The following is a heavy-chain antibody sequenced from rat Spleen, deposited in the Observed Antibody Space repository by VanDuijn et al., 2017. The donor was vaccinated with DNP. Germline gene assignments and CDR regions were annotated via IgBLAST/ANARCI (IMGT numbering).Heavy chain of an antibody. CDR2: ISPSGVNT. CDR3: AKGGYPYYFDY. J-gene: IGHJ2*01. V-gene: IGHV5-19*01. CDR1: GFTFRNFG. Sequence: EVQLVESGGGLVQPGRSLKLSCAASGFTFRNFGMHWIRQAPTKGLEWVASISPSGVNTYYRDSVKGRFTTSRDNAKSTLYLQMDSLRSEDTATYYCAKGGYPYYFDYWGQGVMVTVSS. D-gene: IGHD1-4*01.